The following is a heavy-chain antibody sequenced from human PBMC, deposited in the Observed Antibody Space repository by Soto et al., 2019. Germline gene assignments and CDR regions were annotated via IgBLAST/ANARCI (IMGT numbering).Heavy chain of an antibody. J-gene: IGHJ4*02. D-gene: IGHD2-15*01. CDR3: ATPKAPYCSGGSCYSYDY. CDR1: GFTFSSYG. V-gene: IGHV3-30*03. CDR2: ISYDGSNK. Sequence: GSLRLSCAASGFTFSSYGMHWVHQAPGKGLEWVAVISYDGSNKYYADSVKGRFTISRDNSKNTLYLQMNSLRAEDTAVYYCATPKAPYCSGGSCYSYDYWGQGTLVTVSS.